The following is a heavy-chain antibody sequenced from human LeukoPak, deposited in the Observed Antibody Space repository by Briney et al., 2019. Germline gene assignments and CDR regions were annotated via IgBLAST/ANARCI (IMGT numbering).Heavy chain of an antibody. CDR3: ARGNIAAAGNPFDY. Sequence: SETLSLTCAVYGGSFSGYYWSWIRQPPGKGLEWIGEINHSGSTNYNPSLKSRVTISVDTSKNQFSLKLSSVTAADTAVYYCARGNIAAAGNPFDYWGQGTLVTVSS. CDR1: GGSFSGYY. D-gene: IGHD6-13*01. V-gene: IGHV4-34*01. CDR2: INHSGST. J-gene: IGHJ4*02.